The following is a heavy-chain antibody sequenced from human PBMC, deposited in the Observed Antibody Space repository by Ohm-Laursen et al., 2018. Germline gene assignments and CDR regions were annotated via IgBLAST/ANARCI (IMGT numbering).Heavy chain of an antibody. V-gene: IGHV4-59*07. CDR1: GGSITSYY. J-gene: IGHJ6*02. Sequence: SDTLSLTCDVSGGSITSYYWNWIRQPPGKGLEWIGYVDYSGNTRYNPSLKSRVTISVDTSKNQFSLKLSSVTAADTALYYCARIESDSGGYWYFGMDVWGQGTTVTVSS. D-gene: IGHD3-22*01. CDR3: ARIESDSGGYWYFGMDV. CDR2: VDYSGNT.